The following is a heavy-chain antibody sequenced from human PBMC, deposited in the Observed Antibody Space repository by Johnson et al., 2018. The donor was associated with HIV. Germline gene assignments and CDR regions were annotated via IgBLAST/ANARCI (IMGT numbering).Heavy chain of an antibody. Sequence: VQLVESSGAVVQPAGTLRLSCASSGFTFDAYPMHLVRQVPGTGLDWVSLITWHGGSVYYAEPVQGRFTISRDNSKNTLYLQMNSLKTEDTAVYYCTTDWVDYYDSSGYFYDAFDIWGLGTLVTVSS. CDR1: GFTFDAYP. CDR2: ITWHGGSV. J-gene: IGHJ3*02. D-gene: IGHD3-22*01. V-gene: IGHV3-43*01. CDR3: TTDWVDYYDSSGYFYDAFDI.